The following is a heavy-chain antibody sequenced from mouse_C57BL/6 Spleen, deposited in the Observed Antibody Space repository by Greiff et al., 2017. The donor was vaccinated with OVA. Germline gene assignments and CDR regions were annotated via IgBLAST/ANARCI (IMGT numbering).Heavy chain of an antibody. D-gene: IGHD2-3*01. Sequence: QVQLQQAGAELVRPGGSVTQSCKALGYTFTDYEMNWVKQIPVHGLGWIGAIDPETGGTAYNQNIKGKAILTADKSSSTAYMELRSLTSEDSAVYYCTRGDRWFLEDDYWGQGTTLTVSS. J-gene: IGHJ2*01. CDR3: TRGDRWFLEDDY. CDR2: IDPETGGT. CDR1: GYTFTDYE. V-gene: IGHV1-15*01.